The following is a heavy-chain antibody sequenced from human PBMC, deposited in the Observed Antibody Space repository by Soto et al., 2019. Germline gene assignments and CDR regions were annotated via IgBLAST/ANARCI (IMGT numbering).Heavy chain of an antibody. Sequence: PSETLSLTCTVSGGSISSGDYYWSWIRQPPGKGLEWIGYIYYSGSTYYNPSLKSRVTISVDTSKNQFSLKLSSVTAADTAVYYCARDLCSGGSCYSFDPWGQGTLVTVSS. CDR2: IYYSGST. J-gene: IGHJ5*02. V-gene: IGHV4-30-4*01. CDR3: ARDLCSGGSCYSFDP. D-gene: IGHD2-15*01. CDR1: GGSISSGDYY.